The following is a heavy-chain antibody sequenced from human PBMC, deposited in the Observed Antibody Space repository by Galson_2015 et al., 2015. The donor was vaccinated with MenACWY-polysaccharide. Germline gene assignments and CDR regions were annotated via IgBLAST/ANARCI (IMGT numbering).Heavy chain of an antibody. J-gene: IGHJ6*02. CDR1: GLTFSNNW. Sequence: SLRLSCAASGLTFSNNWIHWVRQAPGKGLVWVSRINSDASSTAYADSVKGRFTITRDNDKNTLYLQTNRLRVEDTAVYYCGGPLGRGGTGAYGMDAWGQGTTVTVSS. CDR2: INSDASST. CDR3: GGPLGRGGTGAYGMDA. D-gene: IGHD3-10*01. V-gene: IGHV3-74*01.